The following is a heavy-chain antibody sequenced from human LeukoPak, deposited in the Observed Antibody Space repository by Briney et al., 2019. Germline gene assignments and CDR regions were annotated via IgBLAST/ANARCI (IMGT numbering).Heavy chain of an antibody. CDR3: ARRHGPIQDCSSTSCSYWYFDL. V-gene: IGHV5-51*01. CDR2: IYPGDSDT. J-gene: IGHJ2*01. Sequence: GESLKISCKGSGYSFTSYWIGWVRQMPGKGLEWMGIIYPGDSDTRYSPSFQGQVTISADKSISTAYLQWSSLKASDTAMYYCARRHGPIQDCSSTSCSYWYFDLWGRGTLVTVSS. CDR1: GYSFTSYW. D-gene: IGHD2-2*01.